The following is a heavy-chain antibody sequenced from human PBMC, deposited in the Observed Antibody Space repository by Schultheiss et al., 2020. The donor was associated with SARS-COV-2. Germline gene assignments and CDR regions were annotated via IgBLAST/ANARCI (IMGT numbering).Heavy chain of an antibody. J-gene: IGHJ4*02. CDR3: ARGGMATGGD. Sequence: SETLSLTCAVYGGSFSGYYWSWIRQPAGKGLEWIGRIYTSGSTNYNPSLKSRVTISVDRSKNQFSLKLSSVTAADTAVYYCARGGMATGGDWGQGTLVTVSS. CDR1: GGSFSGYY. D-gene: IGHD5-24*01. V-gene: IGHV4-59*10. CDR2: IYTSGST.